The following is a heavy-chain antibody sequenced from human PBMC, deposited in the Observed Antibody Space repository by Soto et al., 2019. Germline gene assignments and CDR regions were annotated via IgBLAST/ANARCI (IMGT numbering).Heavy chain of an antibody. CDR3: ARGAAMAYYYYYGMDV. D-gene: IGHD5-18*01. J-gene: IGHJ6*02. Sequence: SETLSLTCSVSGGSIKGYYWSWIRQPPGKGLEWIGYIYYSGSTSYNPSLKSRVTISVDTSKNQFSLKLSSVTAADTAVYYCARGAAMAYYYYYGMDVWGQGTTVTVSS. V-gene: IGHV4-59*01. CDR2: IYYSGST. CDR1: GGSIKGYY.